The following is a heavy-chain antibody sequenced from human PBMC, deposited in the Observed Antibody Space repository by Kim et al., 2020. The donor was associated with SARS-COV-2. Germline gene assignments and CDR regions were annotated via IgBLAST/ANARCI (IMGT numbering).Heavy chain of an antibody. V-gene: IGHV3-30*07. CDR3: ARDGLTFGGVNWFDP. Sequence: DTVKGRLTITRDNSKNTLYLQMNSLRAEDTAVYYCARDGLTFGGVNWFDPWGQGTLVTVSS. D-gene: IGHD3-16*01. J-gene: IGHJ5*02.